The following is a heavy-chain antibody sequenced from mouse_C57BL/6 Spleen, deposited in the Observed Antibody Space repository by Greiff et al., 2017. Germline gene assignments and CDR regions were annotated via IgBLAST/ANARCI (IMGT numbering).Heavy chain of an antibody. V-gene: IGHV5-17*01. CDR2: ISSGSSTI. D-gene: IGHD1-1*01. CDR1: GFTFSDYG. J-gene: IGHJ2*01. Sequence: EVQGVESGGGLVKPGGSLKLSCAASGFTFSDYGMPWVRQAPEKGLEWVAYISSGSSTIYYADTVKGRFTISRDNAKNTLFLQMTSLRSEDTAMYYCARTGDGSSLFDYWGQGTTLTVSS. CDR3: ARTGDGSSLFDY.